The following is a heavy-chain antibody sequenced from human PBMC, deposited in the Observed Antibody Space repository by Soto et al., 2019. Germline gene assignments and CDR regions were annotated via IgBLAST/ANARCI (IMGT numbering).Heavy chain of an antibody. CDR1: GGSINSGGYY. CDR2: IYYSGNT. V-gene: IGHV4-31*03. Sequence: PSETLSLTCTVSGGSINSGGYYWSWIRQHPGKGLEWIGYIYYSGNTNYNPSLKSRATISVDTSKNQFSLKLSSVTAADTAVYYCARGTIPAAYYWGQGTLVTVSS. CDR3: ARGTIPAAYY. J-gene: IGHJ4*02. D-gene: IGHD2-2*01.